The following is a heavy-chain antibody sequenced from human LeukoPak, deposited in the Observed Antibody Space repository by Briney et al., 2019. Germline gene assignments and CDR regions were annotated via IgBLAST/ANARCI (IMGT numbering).Heavy chain of an antibody. D-gene: IGHD3-10*01. V-gene: IGHV4-61*02. CDR3: ARESTGFGEFVWFDP. CDR1: GGSISSGSYY. Sequence: SQTLSLTCTVSGGSISSGSYYWSWIRPPAGKGLEWIGRIYTSGSTNYNPSLKSRVTISVDTSKNQFSLKLSSVTAADTAVYYCARESTGFGEFVWFDPWGQGTLVTVSS. J-gene: IGHJ5*02. CDR2: IYTSGST.